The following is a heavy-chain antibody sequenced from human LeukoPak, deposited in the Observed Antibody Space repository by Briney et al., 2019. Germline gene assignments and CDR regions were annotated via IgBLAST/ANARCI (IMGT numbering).Heavy chain of an antibody. CDR2: ISGSDGST. V-gene: IGHV3-23*01. CDR3: TKPARINAFDI. D-gene: IGHD1-14*01. J-gene: IGHJ3*02. Sequence: GGSLRLSCAASGFTFSSYEMNWVRQAPGKGLEWVSGISGSDGSTYYADSVKGRFTISRENSKNTLYLQMNSLRAEDTAIYYCTKPARINAFDIWGQGTMVTVSS. CDR1: GFTFSSYE.